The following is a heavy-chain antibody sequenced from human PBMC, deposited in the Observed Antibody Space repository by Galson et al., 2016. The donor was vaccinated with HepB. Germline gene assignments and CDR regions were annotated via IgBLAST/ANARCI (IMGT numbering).Heavy chain of an antibody. D-gene: IGHD2-2*01. CDR1: GFTFSSYG. CDR2: ISSSSRYI. V-gene: IGHV3-21*01. CDR3: AREGYCSSPTCYPLDY. Sequence: SLRLSCAASGFTFSSYGMHWVRQAPGKGPEWVSSISSSSRYIYYADSVKGRFTISRDNAKNSLYLQMNSLRAEDTAVYYCAREGYCSSPTCYPLDYWGQGTLVTVSS. J-gene: IGHJ4*02.